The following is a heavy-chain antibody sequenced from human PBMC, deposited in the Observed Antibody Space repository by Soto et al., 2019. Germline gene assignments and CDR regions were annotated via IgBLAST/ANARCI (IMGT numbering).Heavy chain of an antibody. Sequence: SETLSLTCAVSGGSISSSNWWSWVRQPPGKGLEWIGEIYHSGSTNYNPSLKSRVTISRDNAKNSVYLQMNSLRVEDTAVYYCARGDYYDSSGPFSDAYDVWGQGTKVTVSS. J-gene: IGHJ3*01. D-gene: IGHD3-22*01. CDR2: IYHSGST. CDR1: GGSISSSNW. V-gene: IGHV4-4*02. CDR3: ARGDYYDSSGPFSDAYDV.